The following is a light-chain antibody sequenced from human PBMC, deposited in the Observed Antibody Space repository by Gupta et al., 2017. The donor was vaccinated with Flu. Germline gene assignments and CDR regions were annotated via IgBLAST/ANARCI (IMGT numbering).Light chain of an antibody. Sequence: GKTARITCGGNDIGSKTVHWYQQKPGQAPLLVVNDDSDRPSGIPERLSCSNSGNTATPTLSSVEAGDEADDVCQVWDSTTEHQIFGGGTKLTVL. CDR2: DDS. CDR3: QVWDSTTEHQI. J-gene: IGLJ2*01. CDR1: DIGSKT. V-gene: IGLV3-21*03.